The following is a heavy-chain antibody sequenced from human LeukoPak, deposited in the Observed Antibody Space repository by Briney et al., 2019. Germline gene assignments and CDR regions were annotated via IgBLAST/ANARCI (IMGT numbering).Heavy chain of an antibody. CDR3: TKDDYDPIGAFTSAY. V-gene: IGHV3-23*01. D-gene: IGHD3-22*01. CDR1: GFTFSSYA. CDR2: ISDSGSST. J-gene: IGHJ4*02. Sequence: PGGSLRLSCAASGFTFSSYAMSWVRQAPGKGLEWVSTISDSGSSTSYAPSVKGRFTISRDNSKIMVYMQMNSLRAEDTAVYFCTKDDYDPIGAFTSAYWGRGTLVSVSS.